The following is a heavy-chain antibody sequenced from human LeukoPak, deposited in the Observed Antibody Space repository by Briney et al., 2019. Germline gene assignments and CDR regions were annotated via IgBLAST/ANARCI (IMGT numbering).Heavy chain of an antibody. CDR1: GFTFSSYS. D-gene: IGHD2-15*01. V-gene: IGHV3-48*02. J-gene: IGHJ3*02. Sequence: PGGSLRLSCAASGFTFSSYSMNWVRQAPGKGLEWVSYISSSSSTIYYADSVKGRFTISRDNAKNSLYLQMNSLRDEDTAVYYCARGPKRWSPGGAFDIWGQGTMVTVSS. CDR3: ARGPKRWSPGGAFDI. CDR2: ISSSSSTI.